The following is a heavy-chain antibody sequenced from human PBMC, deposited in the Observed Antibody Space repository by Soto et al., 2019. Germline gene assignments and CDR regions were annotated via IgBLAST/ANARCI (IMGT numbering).Heavy chain of an antibody. CDR2: ISAYNGNT. CDR3: AREPLEEVWFDP. Sequence: ASVKVSCKASGFTFTSYGICWVRQAPGQGLEWMGWISAYNGNTNYAQKLQGRVTMTTDTSTSTAYMELRSLRSDDTAVYYCAREPLEEVWFDPWGQGTLVTVSS. CDR1: GFTFTSYG. V-gene: IGHV1-18*01. J-gene: IGHJ5*02. D-gene: IGHD1-1*01.